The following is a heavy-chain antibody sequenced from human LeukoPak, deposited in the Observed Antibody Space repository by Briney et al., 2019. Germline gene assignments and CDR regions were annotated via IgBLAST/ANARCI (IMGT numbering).Heavy chain of an antibody. V-gene: IGHV3-74*01. CDR1: GFTFSSYW. CDR3: ARVPDYGDYVNAFDI. D-gene: IGHD4-17*01. J-gene: IGHJ3*02. CDR2: INSDGSST. Sequence: PGGSLRLSCAASGFTFSSYWMHWVRQAPGKGLVWVSRINSDGSSTSYADSVKGRFTISRDNAKNSLYLQMNSLRAEDTAVYYCARVPDYGDYVNAFDIRGQGTMVTVSS.